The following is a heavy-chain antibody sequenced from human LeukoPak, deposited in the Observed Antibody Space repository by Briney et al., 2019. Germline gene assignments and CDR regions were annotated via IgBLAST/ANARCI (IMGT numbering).Heavy chain of an antibody. V-gene: IGHV4-34*01. CDR2: INHSGST. Sequence: SETLSLTCAVYGGSFSGYYWSWIRQPPGKGLEWIGEINHSGSTNYNSSLKSRVTISVDTSKNQFSLKLSSVTAADTAVYYCARVPPATQYCSSTSCLSFNDYWGQGTLVTVSS. CDR1: GGSFSGYY. J-gene: IGHJ4*02. D-gene: IGHD2-2*01. CDR3: ARVPPATQYCSSTSCLSFNDY.